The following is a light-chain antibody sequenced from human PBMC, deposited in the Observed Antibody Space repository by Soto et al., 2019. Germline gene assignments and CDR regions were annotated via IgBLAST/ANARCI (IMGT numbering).Light chain of an antibody. V-gene: IGKV3-20*01. CDR1: QSVSSTF. Sequence: DIVLTQSPGTLSLSPGERATLSCRASQSVSSTFFAWYQQKPGQAPRLLMVGASNRATGIPDRFSGSGSGTDFTLTISRLEPEDFAMYYCQQYGTSPRGTFGQGTKVEVK. CDR2: GAS. J-gene: IGKJ1*01. CDR3: QQYGTSPRGT.